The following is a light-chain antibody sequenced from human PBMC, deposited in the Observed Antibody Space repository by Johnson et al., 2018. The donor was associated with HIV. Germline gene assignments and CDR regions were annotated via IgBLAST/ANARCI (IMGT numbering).Light chain of an antibody. CDR2: ENN. J-gene: IGLJ1*01. CDR1: SSNIGNNY. V-gene: IGLV1-51*02. Sequence: QSVLTQPPSVSAATGQQVTISCSGSSSNIGNNYVSWYQQLPGTAPKLLIYENNKRPSGIPDRFSASKSGTSATLGITALQTGDEADYYCGTWDSSLSAYVFGTGTKVTVL. CDR3: GTWDSSLSAYV.